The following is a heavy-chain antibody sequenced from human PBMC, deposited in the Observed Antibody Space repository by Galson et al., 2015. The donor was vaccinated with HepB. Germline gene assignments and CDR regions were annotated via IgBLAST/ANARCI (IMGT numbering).Heavy chain of an antibody. V-gene: IGHV1-69*13. CDR3: ARVNSGSYYSPLGGWFDP. CDR2: IIPIFGTA. Sequence: SVKVSCKASGGTFSSYAISWVRQAPGQGLEWMGGIIPIFGTANYAQKFQGRVTITADESTSTAYMELSSLRSEDTAVYYCARVNSGSYYSPLGGWFDPWGQGTLVTVSS. J-gene: IGHJ5*02. D-gene: IGHD1-26*01. CDR1: GGTFSSYA.